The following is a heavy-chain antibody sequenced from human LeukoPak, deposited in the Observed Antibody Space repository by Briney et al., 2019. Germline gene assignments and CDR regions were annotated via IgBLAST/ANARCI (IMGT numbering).Heavy chain of an antibody. CDR2: IKQDGSRK. J-gene: IGHJ4*02. V-gene: IGHV3-7*01. Sequence: VGSLRHSFASSVCTFISSWMSWVRQARGRGLECVANIKQDGSRKYYVDSVKGRFTISRDNAKNSLYLQMNSLRAEDTAVYYCARVVPPLYYFDYWGQGTLVTVSS. CDR3: ARVVPPLYYFDY. CDR1: VCTFISSW. D-gene: IGHD3-10*01.